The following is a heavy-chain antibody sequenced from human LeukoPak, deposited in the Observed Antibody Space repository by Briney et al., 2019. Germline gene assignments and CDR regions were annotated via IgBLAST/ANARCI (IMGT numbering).Heavy chain of an antibody. CDR1: GYTFTSYY. CDR2: INPSGGST. CDR3: ARDGVPYYDSSGYHFDY. Sequence: ASVKVSCKASGYTFTSYYMHWARQAPGQGLEWMGIINPSGGSTSYAQKFQGRVTMTRDTSTSTVYMELSSLRSEDTAVYYCARDGVPYYDSSGYHFDYWGQGTLVTVSS. D-gene: IGHD3-22*01. J-gene: IGHJ4*02. V-gene: IGHV1-46*01.